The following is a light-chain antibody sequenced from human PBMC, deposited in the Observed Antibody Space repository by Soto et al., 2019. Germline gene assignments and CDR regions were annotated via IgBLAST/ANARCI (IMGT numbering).Light chain of an antibody. V-gene: IGLV2-14*01. Sequence: QSVLTQPASVSGSPGQSITISCSGSTSDVGGHDFVSWYQHHPGKAPKLLIFEVTNRPSGVSHRFSGSKSGNTASLTISGLQVQDEAAYYCTSYTSRSPYVFGSGTKVTVL. CDR3: TSYTSRSPYV. CDR1: TSDVGGHDF. CDR2: EVT. J-gene: IGLJ1*01.